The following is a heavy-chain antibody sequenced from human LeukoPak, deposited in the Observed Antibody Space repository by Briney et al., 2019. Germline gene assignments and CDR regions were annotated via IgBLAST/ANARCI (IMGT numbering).Heavy chain of an antibody. V-gene: IGHV1-46*01. CDR1: GYTFTSYY. CDR3: ARVRGVPIGPSDP. CDR2: INPSGGST. Sequence: GASVKVSCKASGYTFTSYYMHWVRQAPGQGLEWMGIINPSGGSTSYAQKFQGRVTMTRDKSTSTVYMELSSLRSEDTAVYSCARVRGVPIGPSDPWGQGTLVTVSS. D-gene: IGHD3-10*01. J-gene: IGHJ5*02.